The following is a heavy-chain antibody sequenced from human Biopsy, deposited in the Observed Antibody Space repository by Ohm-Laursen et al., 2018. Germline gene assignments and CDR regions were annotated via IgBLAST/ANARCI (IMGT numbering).Heavy chain of an antibody. J-gene: IGHJ4*01. D-gene: IGHD1-7*01. V-gene: IGHV3-23*01. Sequence: SLRLSCAASGISFSNYAMSWVRQAPGKGLEWVAGISESGAATYHADSVRGRFTVSRDNSKNTLYLQMDSLRAEDTALYYCARDYTWNYVGIGYWGHGTLVTVSS. CDR2: ISESGAAT. CDR1: GISFSNYA. CDR3: ARDYTWNYVGIGY.